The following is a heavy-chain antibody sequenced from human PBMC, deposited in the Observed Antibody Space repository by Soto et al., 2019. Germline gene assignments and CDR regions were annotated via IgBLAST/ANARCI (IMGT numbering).Heavy chain of an antibody. V-gene: IGHV5-10-1*01. CDR1: GYSFTSYW. J-gene: IGHJ6*02. CDR2: IDPSDSYT. Sequence: GESLKISCKGSGYSFTSYWISWVRQMPGKGLEWMGRIDPSDSYTNYSPSFQGHVTISADKSISTAYLQWSSLKASDTAMYYCARRDCSSTSCYSYGSYYYYYGMDVWGQGTTVTVSS. D-gene: IGHD2-2*01. CDR3: ARRDCSSTSCYSYGSYYYYYGMDV.